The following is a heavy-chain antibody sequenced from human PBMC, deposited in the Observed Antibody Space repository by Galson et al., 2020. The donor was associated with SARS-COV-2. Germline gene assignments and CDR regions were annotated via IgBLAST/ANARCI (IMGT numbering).Heavy chain of an antibody. D-gene: IGHD3-10*01. Sequence: KIGESLKISCAACGFTFSSYSMNWVRQAPGTGLEWVSSITSRNSYIYYGDSVKGRFTISRDNAKKSLYLQMNSLRAEDTAVYYCARDQGSGSYYKNFYGMDVWGHGTTVTVSS. CDR3: ARDQGSGSYYKNFYGMDV. CDR1: GFTFSSYS. CDR2: ITSRNSYI. J-gene: IGHJ6*02. V-gene: IGHV3-21*01.